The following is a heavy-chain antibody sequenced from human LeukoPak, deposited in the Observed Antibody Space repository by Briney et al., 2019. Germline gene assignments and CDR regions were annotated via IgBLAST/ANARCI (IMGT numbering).Heavy chain of an antibody. Sequence: GGSLRLSCAASGFTFSSYSINWVRQAPGEGLEWVSSISSGSSYISYADSVKGRFTISRDNAKKSLYLQMNSLRAEDTAVYYCARDLGSIATAGTETFDIWGQGTMVTVSS. CDR3: ARDLGSIATAGTETFDI. J-gene: IGHJ3*02. D-gene: IGHD6-13*01. V-gene: IGHV3-21*01. CDR2: ISSGSSYI. CDR1: GFTFSSYS.